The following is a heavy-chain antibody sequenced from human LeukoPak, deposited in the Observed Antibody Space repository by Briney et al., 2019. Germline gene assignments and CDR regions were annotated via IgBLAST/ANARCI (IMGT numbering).Heavy chain of an antibody. V-gene: IGHV1-2*06. CDR2: INPNSGGT. CDR3: ARSYDFWSGYYTEYYYYYGMDV. CDR1: GYTFTGYY. J-gene: IGHJ6*02. Sequence: ASVKVSCKASGYTFTGYYMHWVRQAPGQGLEWMGRINPNSGGTNYAQKFQGRVTMTRDTSISTAYMELSRLRSDDTAVYYCARSYDFWSGYYTEYYYYYGMDVWGQGTTVTASS. D-gene: IGHD3-3*01.